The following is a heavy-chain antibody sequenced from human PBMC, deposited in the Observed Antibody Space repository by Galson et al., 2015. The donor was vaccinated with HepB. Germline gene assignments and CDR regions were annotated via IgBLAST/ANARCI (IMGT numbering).Heavy chain of an antibody. CDR3: VKEGAWFGGDWFDP. Sequence: SLRLSCAGSGFIFRHHAMAWIRQAPGKGLEWVSGINGRGSTRSYSDAVKGRFSISRDNSKDTVFLQMDNLRPEDTAVYYCVKEGAWFGGDWFDPWGQGAQVTVS. CDR1: GFIFRHHA. D-gene: IGHD3-16*01. CDR2: INGRGSTR. V-gene: IGHV3-23*01. J-gene: IGHJ5*02.